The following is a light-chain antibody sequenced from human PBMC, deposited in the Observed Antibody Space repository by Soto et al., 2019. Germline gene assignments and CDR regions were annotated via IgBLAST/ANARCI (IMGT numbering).Light chain of an antibody. CDR2: DAS. Sequence: IVLTQSPGTLSLSPGERATLSCRASPSVSSGYLAWYQHKPGQAPRLLIYDASNRATGIPARFSGSGSETDFTLTISSLEPEDFAVYYCQHRMNWPLTFGQGTRLEIK. J-gene: IGKJ5*01. CDR1: PSVSSGY. V-gene: IGKV3-11*01. CDR3: QHRMNWPLT.